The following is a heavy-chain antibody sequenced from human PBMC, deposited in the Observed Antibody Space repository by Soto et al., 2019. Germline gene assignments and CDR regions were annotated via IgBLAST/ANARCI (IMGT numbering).Heavy chain of an antibody. D-gene: IGHD3-9*01. V-gene: IGHV3-74*01. Sequence: EVQLVESGGDLVQRGGSLRLSCAASGFPFSSYWMHWVRHTPGKGLDWVARISGDGVTTYYADSVTGRFTVSRDNAKNTLSLQIRGLRAEETAVYYCAREYDGLLTGYYTDYWGQGTLVSVSS. CDR2: ISGDGVTT. CDR1: GFPFSSYW. CDR3: AREYDGLLTGYYTDY. J-gene: IGHJ4*02.